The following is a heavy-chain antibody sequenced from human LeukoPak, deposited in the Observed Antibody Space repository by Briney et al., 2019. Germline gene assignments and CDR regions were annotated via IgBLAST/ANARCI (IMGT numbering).Heavy chain of an antibody. CDR2: ISAYNGNT. D-gene: IGHD3-3*01. CDR1: GYTFTSYG. Sequence: WASVKVSCKASGYTFTSYGISWVRQAPGQGLEWMGWISAYNGNTNYAQKLQGRVTMTTDTSTSTAYMELRSLRSDDTAVYYCARVYYDFWSGYCPDYWGQGTLATVSS. J-gene: IGHJ4*02. V-gene: IGHV1-18*01. CDR3: ARVYYDFWSGYCPDY.